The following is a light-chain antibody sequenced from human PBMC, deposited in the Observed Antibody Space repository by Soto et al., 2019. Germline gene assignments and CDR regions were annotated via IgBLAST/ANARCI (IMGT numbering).Light chain of an antibody. CDR3: QHYGTSAL. Sequence: EIVLTQSPGTLSLSPGERATLSCRASQSVSDSYLAWYQQKPGQAPRLLIYASRRATGIPDRVSGSGSGTDFTLTISRLEHEDFAVYYCQHYGTSALFGPGTKVDIK. J-gene: IGKJ3*01. CDR1: QSVSDSY. V-gene: IGKV3-20*01. CDR2: AS.